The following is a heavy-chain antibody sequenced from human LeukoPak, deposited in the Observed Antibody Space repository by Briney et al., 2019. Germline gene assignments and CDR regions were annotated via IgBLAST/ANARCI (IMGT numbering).Heavy chain of an antibody. CDR2: ISYDGSNK. CDR3: AKDPRTAGYFDY. J-gene: IGHJ4*02. CDR1: GFTFSSYG. D-gene: IGHD6-25*01. V-gene: IGHV3-30*18. Sequence: GGSLRLSCAASGFTFSSYGMPWVRQAPGKGLEWVAVISYDGSNKYYADSVKGRFTISRDNSKNTLYLQMNSLRAEDTAVYYCAKDPRTAGYFDYWGQGTLVTVSS.